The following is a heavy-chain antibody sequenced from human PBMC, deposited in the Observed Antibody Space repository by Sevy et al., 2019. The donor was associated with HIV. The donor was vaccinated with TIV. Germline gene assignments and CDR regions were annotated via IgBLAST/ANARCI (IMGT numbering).Heavy chain of an antibody. D-gene: IGHD6-19*01. V-gene: IGHV3-30*04. Sequence: GGSLRLSCVASGFSFRDYALHWVRQGPGKGLEWVAVVSFDGGNKCYPDSVKGRFTVSRDNSKNTLFLQMDSLRGEDTAVYYCARGPYSSGLRFDYWGQGTLVTVSS. CDR1: GFSFRDYA. J-gene: IGHJ4*02. CDR2: VSFDGGNK. CDR3: ARGPYSSGLRFDY.